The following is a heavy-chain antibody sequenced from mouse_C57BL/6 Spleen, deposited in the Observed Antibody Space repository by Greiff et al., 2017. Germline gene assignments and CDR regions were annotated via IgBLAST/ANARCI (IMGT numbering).Heavy chain of an antibody. CDR3: ARGGNYVGWYFDV. CDR1: GFTFSDYG. CDR2: ISSGSSTI. V-gene: IGHV5-17*01. Sequence: EVQLVESGGGLVKPGGSLKLSCAASGFTFSDYGMHWVRQAPEKGLEWVAYISSGSSTISYADTVKGRFTISRDNAKNTLFLQMTSLRSEDTAMYYCARGGNYVGWYFDVWGTGTTVTVAS. D-gene: IGHD2-1*01. J-gene: IGHJ1*03.